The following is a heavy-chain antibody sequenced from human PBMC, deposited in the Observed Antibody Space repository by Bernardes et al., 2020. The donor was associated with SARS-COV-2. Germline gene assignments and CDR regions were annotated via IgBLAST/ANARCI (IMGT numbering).Heavy chain of an antibody. J-gene: IGHJ6*02. D-gene: IGHD4-17*01. CDR3: AGPRDSATVTTPGHYYGMDV. CDR1: GFTVSSNY. CDR2: IYSGGST. Sequence: GGSLRLSCAASGFTVSSNYMSWVRQAPGKGLEWVSVIYSGGSTYYADSVKGRFTISRDNSKNTLYLQMNSLRAEDTAVYYCAGPRDSATVTTPGHYYGMDVWGQGTTVTVSS. V-gene: IGHV3-53*01.